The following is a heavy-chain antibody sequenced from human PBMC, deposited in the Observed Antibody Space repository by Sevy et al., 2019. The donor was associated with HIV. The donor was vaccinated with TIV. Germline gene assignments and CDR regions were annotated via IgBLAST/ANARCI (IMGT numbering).Heavy chain of an antibody. Sequence: GGSLRLSCAASGFTFSTYTMNWFRQAPGKGLEWVASISSSSNYIYYADSVKGRFTISRDNAKNSLYLQMNSLRAEDTAVYYCARPYGSGSWEAFDIWGQGTMVTVSS. CDR3: ARPYGSGSWEAFDI. CDR1: GFTFSTYT. V-gene: IGHV3-21*06. CDR2: ISSSSNYI. J-gene: IGHJ3*02. D-gene: IGHD3-10*01.